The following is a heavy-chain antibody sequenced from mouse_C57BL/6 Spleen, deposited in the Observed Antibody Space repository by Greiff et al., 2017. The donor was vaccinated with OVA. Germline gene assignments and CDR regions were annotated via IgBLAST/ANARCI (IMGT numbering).Heavy chain of an antibody. D-gene: IGHD1-1*01. CDR2: IYPGSGST. CDR1: GYTFTSYW. J-gene: IGHJ4*01. Sequence: QVQLQQPGSELVKPGASVKMSCKASGYTFTSYWITWVKQRPGPGLEWIGDIYPGSGSTNYNEKFKSKATLTVDTSSSTAYMQLSSLTSEDSAVYYCAREGTTVVGAMDYWGQGTSVTVSS. CDR3: AREGTTVVGAMDY. V-gene: IGHV1-55*01.